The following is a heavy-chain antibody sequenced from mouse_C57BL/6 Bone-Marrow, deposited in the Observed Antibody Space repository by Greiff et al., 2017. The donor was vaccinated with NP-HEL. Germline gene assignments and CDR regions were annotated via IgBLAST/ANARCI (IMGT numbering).Heavy chain of an antibody. CDR3: AREAAQAPWFAY. CDR1: GYSITSGYD. Sequence: EVKLVESGPGMVKPSQSLSLTCTVTGYSITSGYDWHWIRHSPGNKLEWMGYISYSGSTNYNPSLKSRISITHDTSKNHFFLKLNSVTTEDTATYYCAREAAQAPWFAYWGQGTLVTVSA. D-gene: IGHD3-2*02. CDR2: ISYSGST. V-gene: IGHV3-1*01. J-gene: IGHJ3*01.